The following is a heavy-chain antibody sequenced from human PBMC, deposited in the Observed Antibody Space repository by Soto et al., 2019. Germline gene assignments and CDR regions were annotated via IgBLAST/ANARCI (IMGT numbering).Heavy chain of an antibody. V-gene: IGHV4-34*01. CDR2: INDRGSI. D-gene: IGHD3-9*01. CDR3: ARESHDILTGPPWVWYFDL. J-gene: IGHJ2*01. Sequence: QVQLQQWGAGPLRPSETLSLTCGVSGGSFSGYYCAWIRQSPGKGLEWIGEINDRGSINYNPSLKSRVSTSVDTSKNHYSLNLRAVTAADTAVYYCARESHDILTGPPWVWYFDLLGRCTLVTVSS. CDR1: GGSFSGYY.